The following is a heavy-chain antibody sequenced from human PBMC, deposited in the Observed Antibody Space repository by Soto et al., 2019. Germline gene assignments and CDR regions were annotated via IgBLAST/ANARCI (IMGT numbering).Heavy chain of an antibody. D-gene: IGHD6-19*01. CDR2: TYYRSNWRH. CDR3: GSGVAGRGFDL. CDR1: GDSLSRNADA. Sequence: PSRTLCLPSVSSGDSLSRNADAWNWNRSSPSRGLEWLGRTYYRSNWRHDYAVSVKSRITVNPDTSKNHFSLQLNSVTPDDSAVYYCGSGVAGRGFDLWGQGTLVTVSS. V-gene: IGHV6-1*01. J-gene: IGHJ4*02.